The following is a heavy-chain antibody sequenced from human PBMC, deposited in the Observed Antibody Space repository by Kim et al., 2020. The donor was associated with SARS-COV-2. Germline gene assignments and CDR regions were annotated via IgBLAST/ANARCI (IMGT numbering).Heavy chain of an antibody. CDR2: IYYSGST. CDR3: ARRVVGATYYFDY. CDR1: GGSISSSSYY. V-gene: IGHV4-39*07. D-gene: IGHD1-26*01. J-gene: IGHJ4*02. Sequence: SQTLSLTCTVSGGSISSSSYYWGWIRQPPGKGLEWIGSIYYSGSTYYNPSLKSRVTISVDTSKNQFSLKLSSVTAADTAVYYCARRVVGATYYFDYWGQGTLVTVSS.